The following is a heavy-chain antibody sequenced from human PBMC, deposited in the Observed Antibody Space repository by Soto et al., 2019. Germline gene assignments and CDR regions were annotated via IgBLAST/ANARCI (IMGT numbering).Heavy chain of an antibody. CDR1: GGSISSYY. V-gene: IGHV4-59*01. D-gene: IGHD3-3*01. CDR3: ARVDTIFGVVPNWFDP. Sequence: SETLSLTCTVSGGSISSYYWSWIRQPPGKGLEWIGYIYYSGSTNYNPSLKSRVTISVDTSKNQFSLKLSSVTAADTAVYYCARVDTIFGVVPNWFDPWGQGTLVTVSS. CDR2: IYYSGST. J-gene: IGHJ5*02.